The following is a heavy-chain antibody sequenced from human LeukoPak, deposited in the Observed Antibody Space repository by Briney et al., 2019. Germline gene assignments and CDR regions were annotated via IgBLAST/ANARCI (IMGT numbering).Heavy chain of an antibody. D-gene: IGHD2-2*01. Sequence: GGSLRLSCAASGFTFSSYSMNWVRQAPGKGLEWVSSISSSSSYIYYADSVKGRFTISRDNAKNSLYLQLNSLRAEDTAVYYCARVDCSSTSCVGVSYYYMDVWGKGTTVTVSS. V-gene: IGHV3-21*01. CDR2: ISSSSSYI. CDR3: ARVDCSSTSCVGVSYYYMDV. J-gene: IGHJ6*03. CDR1: GFTFSSYS.